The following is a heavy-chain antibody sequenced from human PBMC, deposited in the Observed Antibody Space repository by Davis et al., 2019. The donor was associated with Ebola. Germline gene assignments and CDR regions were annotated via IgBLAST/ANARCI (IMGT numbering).Heavy chain of an antibody. V-gene: IGHV1-46*01. J-gene: IGHJ5*02. Sequence: ASVKVSCKASGYTFTSYYMHWVRQAPGQGLEWMGIINPSGGSTSYAQKLQGRVTMTTDTSTSTAYMELRSLRSDDTAVYYCARTVGHWFDPWGQGTLVTVSS. CDR2: INPSGGST. CDR3: ARTVGHWFDP. CDR1: GYTFTSYY.